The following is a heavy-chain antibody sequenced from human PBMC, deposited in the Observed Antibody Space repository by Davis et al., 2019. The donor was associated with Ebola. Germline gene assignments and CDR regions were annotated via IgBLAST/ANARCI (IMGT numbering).Heavy chain of an antibody. CDR2: INDIGGTT. CDR3: VKDRRGSYAFDI. D-gene: IGHD1-26*01. V-gene: IGHV3-64D*06. Sequence: PGGSLRLSCSASGFTFKDYAMHWVRQAPGRGLDFVSGINDIGGTTHYADSVKGRFTISRDDSRSTVYLQMSSLTVEDTALYYCVKDRRGSYAFDIWGQGTMVTVSS. CDR1: GFTFKDYA. J-gene: IGHJ3*02.